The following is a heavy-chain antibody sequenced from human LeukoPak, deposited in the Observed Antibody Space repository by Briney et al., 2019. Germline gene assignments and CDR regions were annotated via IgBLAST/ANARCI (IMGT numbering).Heavy chain of an antibody. CDR3: AKSTLFGVVLFDY. D-gene: IGHD3-3*01. J-gene: IGHJ4*02. Sequence: PGGSLRLSCAASGFTFSSYSMNWVRQAPGKGLGWVSSISSSSSYIYYADSVKGRFTISRDNSKNTLYLQMNSLRAEDTAVYYCAKSTLFGVVLFDYWGQGTLVTVSS. V-gene: IGHV3-21*01. CDR2: ISSSSSYI. CDR1: GFTFSSYS.